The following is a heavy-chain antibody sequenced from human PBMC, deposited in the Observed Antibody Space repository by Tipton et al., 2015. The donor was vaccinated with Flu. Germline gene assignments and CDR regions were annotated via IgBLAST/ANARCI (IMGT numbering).Heavy chain of an antibody. D-gene: IGHD6-19*01. CDR1: GGSFSGYY. CDR2: IYNNEYT. V-gene: IGHV4-34*01. CDR3: ARDRWEYASGFDP. J-gene: IGHJ5*02. Sequence: LRLSCAVYGGSFSGYYWSWIRQPPGKGLEWIGYIYNNEYTKYNPSLKSRVTISVDTSKKQFSLQLRSVTAADTAVYYCARDRWEYASGFDPWGQGTLVTVSS.